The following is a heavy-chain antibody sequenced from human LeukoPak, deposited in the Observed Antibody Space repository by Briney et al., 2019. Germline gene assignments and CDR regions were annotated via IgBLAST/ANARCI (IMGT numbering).Heavy chain of an antibody. CDR2: ISGSGGST. J-gene: IGHJ4*02. V-gene: IGHV3-23*01. CDR3: AKDVGGLRRFDY. D-gene: IGHD3-10*01. Sequence: PGGSLRLSCAASGFTFSSYAMSWVRQAPGKGLEWVSAISGSGGSTYYADSVKGRFTMSRDNSKNTLYLQMNSLRAEDTAVYYCAKDVGGLRRFDYWGQGTLVTVSS. CDR1: GFTFSSYA.